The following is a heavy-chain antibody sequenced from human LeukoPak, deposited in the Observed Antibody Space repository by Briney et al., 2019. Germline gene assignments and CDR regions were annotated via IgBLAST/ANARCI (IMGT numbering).Heavy chain of an antibody. D-gene: IGHD2-21*02. V-gene: IGHV3-23*01. CDR1: GFTFSSYA. CDR2: ISGSSSST. CDR3: ARTDYCGGDCYRYYYGMDV. Sequence: GGSLRLSCAASGFTFSSYAMNWVRQAPGKGLEWVSAISGSSSSTYYADSVKGRFTISRDNSKNTLYLQMNSLRAEDTAVYYCARTDYCGGDCYRYYYGMDVWGQGTTVTVSS. J-gene: IGHJ6*02.